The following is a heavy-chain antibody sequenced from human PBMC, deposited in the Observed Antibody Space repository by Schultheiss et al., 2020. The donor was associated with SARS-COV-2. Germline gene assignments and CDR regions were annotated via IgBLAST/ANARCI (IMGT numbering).Heavy chain of an antibody. CDR1: GFTFSSYA. Sequence: GGSLRLSCAASGFTFSSYAMTWVRQAPGKGLEWVANINYDGSVEEYADSMEGRFTISRDNAQNSVHLQMNSLRDEDTAVYYCARNYDHAFSYWGQGTLVTGSS. CDR2: INYDGSVE. D-gene: IGHD3-3*01. V-gene: IGHV3-7*05. CDR3: ARNYDHAFSY. J-gene: IGHJ4*02.